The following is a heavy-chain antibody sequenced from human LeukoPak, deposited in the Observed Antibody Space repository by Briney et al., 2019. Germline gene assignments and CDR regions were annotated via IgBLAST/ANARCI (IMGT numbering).Heavy chain of an antibody. V-gene: IGHV3-23*01. CDR1: GFTFSNYA. J-gene: IGHJ5*01. CDR3: AKDPETYSSRWFDS. Sequence: GGSLRLYCAASGFTFSNYAMSWVRQAPGKGLEWVSSLSDNGGSPYYADSVKGRFTISRDNSKNTLYLHMNSLRVEDTAVYYCAKDPETYSSRWFDSWGQGTLVTVSS. CDR2: LSDNGGSP. D-gene: IGHD2-21*01.